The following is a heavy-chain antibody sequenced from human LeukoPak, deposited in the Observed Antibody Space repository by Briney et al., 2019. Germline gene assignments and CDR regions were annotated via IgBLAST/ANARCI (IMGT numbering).Heavy chain of an antibody. CDR3: AKGIVVVISGNAFDI. J-gene: IGHJ3*02. Sequence: GESLRLSCAASRFTFSSYAMSWVRQAPGKGLEWVSAICDSGTNTYYAKSVKGRFTISRDNSKYSLFLQMNSLRAEDTAVYYCAKGIVVVISGNAFDIWGQGTMVTVSS. CDR2: ICDSGTNT. D-gene: IGHD3-22*01. V-gene: IGHV3-23*01. CDR1: RFTFSSYA.